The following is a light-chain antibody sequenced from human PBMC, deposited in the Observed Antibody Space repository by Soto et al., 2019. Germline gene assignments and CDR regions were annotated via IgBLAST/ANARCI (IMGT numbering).Light chain of an antibody. V-gene: IGLV2-8*01. CDR2: EVT. CDR1: ISDVGGHNY. J-gene: IGLJ1*01. Sequence: QSVLAQPPSSSGSPGQSVTISCTGTISDVGGHNYVSWYQQHPGKAPKLMIYEVTQRPSGVPDRFSGSKSGNTASLTVSGLQAEDEADYYCCSYAGNNNVFGTGTKAT. CDR3: CSYAGNNNV.